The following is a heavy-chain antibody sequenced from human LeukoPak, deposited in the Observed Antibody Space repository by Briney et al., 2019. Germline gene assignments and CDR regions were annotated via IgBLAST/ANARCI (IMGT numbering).Heavy chain of an antibody. J-gene: IGHJ6*02. D-gene: IGHD6-6*01. V-gene: IGHV3-23*01. Sequence: GGSLRLSCAASGFTFSSYAMSWVRQAPGKGLEWVSAISGSGGSTYYADSVKGRFTTSRDNSKNTLYLQMNSLRAEDTAVYYCAKAAGERYSSSSGTYYYYYGMDVWGQGTTVTVSS. CDR2: ISGSGGST. CDR3: AKAAGERYSSSSGTYYYYYGMDV. CDR1: GFTFSSYA.